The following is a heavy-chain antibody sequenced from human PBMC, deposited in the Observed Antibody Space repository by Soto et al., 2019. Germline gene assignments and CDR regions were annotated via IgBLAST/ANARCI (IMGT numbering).Heavy chain of an antibody. CDR1: GGTFSSYA. CDR2: IIPIFGTA. J-gene: IGHJ5*02. D-gene: IGHD6-13*01. CDR3: ASIAAAGNLWFGP. Sequence: ASVKVSCKASGGTFSSYAISWVRQAPGQGLEWMGGIIPIFGTANYAQKFQGRVTITADESTSTAYMELSSLRSEDTAVYYCASIAAAGNLWFGPWVQGIMFTVS. V-gene: IGHV1-69*13.